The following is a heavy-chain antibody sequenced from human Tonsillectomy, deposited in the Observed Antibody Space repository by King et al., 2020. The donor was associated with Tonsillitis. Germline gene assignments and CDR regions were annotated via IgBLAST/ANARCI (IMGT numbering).Heavy chain of an antibody. CDR2: IYHSGST. Sequence: VQLQESGPGLVKPSGTLSLTCPVSGGSISSSNWWSWVRQPPGKGLEWIGEIYHSGSTNYNPSLKSRVTISVDKSKNQFSLQLSSVTAADTAVYYCARDQDSSSSAEYFQHWGQGTLVTVSS. CDR1: GGSISSSNW. V-gene: IGHV4-4*02. J-gene: IGHJ1*01. D-gene: IGHD6-6*01. CDR3: ARDQDSSSSAEYFQH.